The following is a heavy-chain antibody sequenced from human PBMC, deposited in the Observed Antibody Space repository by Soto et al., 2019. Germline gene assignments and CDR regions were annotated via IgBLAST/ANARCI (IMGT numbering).Heavy chain of an antibody. Sequence: SGGSLRLSCAASGFTFTKAWMTWVRQTPGKGLEWVGRIKSRADGGTTDYADSVKGRFTISRDDSENTLFLQMSSLRAEDTAKYYCAKSGPTNYFDFWGQGTLVTVSS. CDR1: GFTFTKAW. V-gene: IGHV3-15*01. CDR3: AKSGPTNYFDF. J-gene: IGHJ4*02. D-gene: IGHD1-26*01. CDR2: IKSRADGGTT.